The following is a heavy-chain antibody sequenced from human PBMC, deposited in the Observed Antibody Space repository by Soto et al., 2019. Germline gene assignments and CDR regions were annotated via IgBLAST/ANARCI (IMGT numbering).Heavy chain of an antibody. V-gene: IGHV4-34*01. CDR1: GGTFSRFY. CDR3: ARGHDSSSCSFFQY. J-gene: IGHJ1*01. Sequence: SETLSLTCDVYGGTFSRFYWSWIRQPPGKGLEWIGEMNHSGYSNYNPSLKSRAAISVDTSKNQVSLRVNSVTAADTAVYFCARGHDSSSCSFFQYWGQGTLVTVSS. CDR2: MNHSGYS. D-gene: IGHD6-13*01.